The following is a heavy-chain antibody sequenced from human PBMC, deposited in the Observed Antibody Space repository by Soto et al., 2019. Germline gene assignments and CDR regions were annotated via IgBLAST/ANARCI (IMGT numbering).Heavy chain of an antibody. CDR3: ARGGGGYNREGYFDY. CDR2: IYYSGST. CDR1: GGSISSYY. D-gene: IGHD5-12*01. J-gene: IGHJ4*02. V-gene: IGHV4-59*01. Sequence: ASETLSLTCTVSGGSISSYYWSWIRQPPGKGLEWIGYIYYSGSTNYNPSLKSRVTISVDTSKNQFSLKLSSVTAADTAVYYCARGGGGYNREGYFDYWGQGTLVTVS.